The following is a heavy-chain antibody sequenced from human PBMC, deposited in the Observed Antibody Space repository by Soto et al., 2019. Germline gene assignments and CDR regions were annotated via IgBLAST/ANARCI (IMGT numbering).Heavy chain of an antibody. CDR3: ARAVRAVAGTIDY. D-gene: IGHD6-19*01. J-gene: IGHJ4*02. CDR1: GYTFTSHG. V-gene: IGHV1-18*04. Sequence: ASVKVSCKASGYTFTSHGISWVRQAPGQGLEWMGWISAYNGNTNYAQKLQGRVTMNTDTSTSTAYMELRSLRYDDTAVYYCARAVRAVAGTIDYWGQGNLVTVSS. CDR2: ISAYNGNT.